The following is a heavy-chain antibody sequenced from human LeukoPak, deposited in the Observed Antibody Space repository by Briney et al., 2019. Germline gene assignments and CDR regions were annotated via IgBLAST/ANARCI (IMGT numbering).Heavy chain of an antibody. Sequence: SATLSLTCTVSGGSICNFYGSWIRQPAGKGMEWIGRIYSSGRTNYNSSLKSRVAMSIDTSNNQFSLKLSSVTAADTAVYYCARDLPSYYFDSGNMFDPWGQGTLVTVSS. V-gene: IGHV4-4*07. CDR1: GGSICNFY. CDR3: ARDLPSYYFDSGNMFDP. J-gene: IGHJ5*02. D-gene: IGHD3-10*01. CDR2: IYSSGRT.